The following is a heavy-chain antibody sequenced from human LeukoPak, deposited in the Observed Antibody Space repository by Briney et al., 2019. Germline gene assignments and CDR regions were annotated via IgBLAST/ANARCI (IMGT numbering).Heavy chain of an antibody. CDR3: ARARLVRPQDYYYYYYMDV. D-gene: IGHD6-19*01. V-gene: IGHV1-8*03. J-gene: IGHJ6*03. CDR1: GYTFTSYD. CDR2: MNPNSGNT. Sequence: ASVKVSCKASGYTFTSYDINWVRQATGQGLEWMGWMNPNSGNTGYAQKFQGRVTITRNTSISTADMELSSLRSEDTAVYYCARARLVRPQDYYYYYYMDVWGKGTTVTVSS.